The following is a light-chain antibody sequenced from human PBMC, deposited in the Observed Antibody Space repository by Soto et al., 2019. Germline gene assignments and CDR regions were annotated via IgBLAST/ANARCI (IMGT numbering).Light chain of an antibody. CDR1: QSISGW. J-gene: IGKJ1*01. Sequence: DIQMTQSASTLSASLGNRVTISCRVSQSISGWLAWYQQKPGRAPTLLIYHASTLESGVPSRFSGSGSGTEFTLTISSLQPDDVATYYCQQYNTYLSFGQGTKVDI. CDR3: QQYNTYLS. V-gene: IGKV1-5*01. CDR2: HAS.